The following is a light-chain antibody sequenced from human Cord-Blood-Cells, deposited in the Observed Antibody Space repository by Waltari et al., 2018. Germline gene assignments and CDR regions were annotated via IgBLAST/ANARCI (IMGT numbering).Light chain of an antibody. J-gene: IGLJ1*01. CDR3: QSYDSSLSGYV. CDR2: GNS. CDR1: SSNIEAGSD. Sequence: QSVLTQPPSVSAAPGQRVTISCTGSSSNIEAGSDVHWYQQLPGTAPKLLIYGNSNRPSGVPDRFSGSKSGTSASLAITGLQAEDEADYYCQSYDSSLSGYVFGTGTKVTVL. V-gene: IGLV1-40*01.